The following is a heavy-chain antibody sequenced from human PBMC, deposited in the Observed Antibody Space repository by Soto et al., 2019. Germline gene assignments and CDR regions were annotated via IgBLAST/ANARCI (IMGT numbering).Heavy chain of an antibody. CDR3: ARGSRSGPLGHWFDP. J-gene: IGHJ5*02. Sequence: SETLSLTCTVSGGSISSYYWSWIRQPPGKGLEWIGYIYYSGSTNYNPSLKSRVTISVDTSKNQFSLKLSSVTAADTAVYYCARGSRSGPLGHWFDPWGQGTLVTVS. V-gene: IGHV4-59*01. CDR1: GGSISSYY. CDR2: IYYSGST. D-gene: IGHD3-3*01.